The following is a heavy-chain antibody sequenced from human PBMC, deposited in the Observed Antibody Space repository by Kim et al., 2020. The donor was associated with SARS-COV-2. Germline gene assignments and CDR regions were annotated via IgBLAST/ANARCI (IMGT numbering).Heavy chain of an antibody. CDR1: GFTFSSYW. CDR3: ARDSGYSSSWPYYYYYGMDV. J-gene: IGHJ6*02. CDR2: IKQDGSEK. D-gene: IGHD6-13*01. V-gene: IGHV3-7*01. Sequence: GGSLRLSCAASGFTFSSYWMSWVRQAPGKGLEWVANIKQDGSEKCYVDSVKGRFTISRDNAKNSLYLQMNSLRAEDTAVYYCARDSGYSSSWPYYYYYGMDVWGQGTTVTVSS.